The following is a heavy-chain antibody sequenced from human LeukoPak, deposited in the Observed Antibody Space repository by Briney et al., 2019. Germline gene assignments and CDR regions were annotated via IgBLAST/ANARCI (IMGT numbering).Heavy chain of an antibody. D-gene: IGHD4-17*01. Sequence: PSETLSLTCTVSGGSIRSYYWSWIRQPPGKGLEWVGYIYDSGSTSYNPSLKSRVTISVDTSKNQFSLKVTSVTAADTAVYYCARGNGDYFDYWGQGTLVTVSS. J-gene: IGHJ4*02. V-gene: IGHV4-59*01. CDR1: GGSIRSYY. CDR2: IYDSGST. CDR3: ARGNGDYFDY.